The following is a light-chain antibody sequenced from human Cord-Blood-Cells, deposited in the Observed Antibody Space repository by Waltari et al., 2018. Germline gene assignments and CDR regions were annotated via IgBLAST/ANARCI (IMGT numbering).Light chain of an antibody. CDR1: QSVSSY. CDR3: QQRSNWPPT. Sequence: ILLPQSPATLSLSPRERATLSCRASQSVSSYLAWYQQKPGQAPRLLIYDASNRATGIPARFSGSGSGTDFTLTISSLEPEDFAVYYCQQRSNWPPTFGQGTRLEIK. V-gene: IGKV3-11*01. J-gene: IGKJ5*01. CDR2: DAS.